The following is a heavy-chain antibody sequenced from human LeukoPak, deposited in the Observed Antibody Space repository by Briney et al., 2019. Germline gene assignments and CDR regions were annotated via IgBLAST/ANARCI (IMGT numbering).Heavy chain of an antibody. D-gene: IGHD1-7*01. J-gene: IGHJ4*02. CDR1: EFNVNDYY. Sequence: KPGGSLRLSCGASEFNVNDYYMSWVRQAPGKGLEWISDIGGSDSIVAYAGSVEGRFTISRDIAKNSLFLQMNSLRADDTAVYYRARELVAGTFDHWGQGILVTVSS. CDR2: IGGSDSIV. V-gene: IGHV3-11*01. CDR3: ARELVAGTFDH.